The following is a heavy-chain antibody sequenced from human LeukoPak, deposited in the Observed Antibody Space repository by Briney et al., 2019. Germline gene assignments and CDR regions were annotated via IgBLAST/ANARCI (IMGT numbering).Heavy chain of an antibody. J-gene: IGHJ4*02. Sequence: SETLSLTCTVSGGSISSSSYYWGWIRQPPGKGLEWIGSIYYSGSTYYNPSLKSRVTISVDTSKNQFSLKLSSVTAADTAVYYCARAVVGATNRFFDYWGQGTLVTVSS. CDR1: GGSISSSSYY. D-gene: IGHD1-26*01. CDR2: IYYSGST. V-gene: IGHV4-39*07. CDR3: ARAVVGATNRFFDY.